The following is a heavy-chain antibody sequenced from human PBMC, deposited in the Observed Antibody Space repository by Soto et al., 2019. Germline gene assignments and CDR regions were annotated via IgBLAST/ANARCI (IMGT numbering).Heavy chain of an antibody. CDR2: IYYRGST. J-gene: IGHJ6*02. D-gene: IGHD6-13*01. V-gene: IGHV4-59*01. CDR1: GGSISGYY. Sequence: PSETLSLTCNVSGGSISGYYWSWIRQPPGKGLEYMGYIYYRGSTNYNPSLESRVTMSVDTSRNQFSLKVNSVTAADTAVYYCARQQLLPFYYALDVWGQGTTVTVSS. CDR3: ARQQLLPFYYALDV.